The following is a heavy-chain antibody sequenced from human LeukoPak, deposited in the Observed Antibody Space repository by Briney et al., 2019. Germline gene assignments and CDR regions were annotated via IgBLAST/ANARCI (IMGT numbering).Heavy chain of an antibody. D-gene: IGHD1-7*01. CDR1: GFTFDDYA. Sequence: GGSLRLSCAASGFTFDDYAMHWVRQAPGKGLEWVSLISGDGGSTYYADSVKGRFTISRDDSKNSLYLQMNSLRTEDTALYYCAKELFNWNYGALGFDYWGQGTLVTVSS. CDR3: AKELFNWNYGALGFDY. V-gene: IGHV3-43*02. J-gene: IGHJ4*02. CDR2: ISGDGGST.